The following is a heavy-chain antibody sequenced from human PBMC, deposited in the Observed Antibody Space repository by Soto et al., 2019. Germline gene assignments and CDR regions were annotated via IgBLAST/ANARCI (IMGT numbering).Heavy chain of an antibody. CDR1: GFSVSSYW. CDR2: IESDGSRR. V-gene: IGHV3-74*01. Sequence: LRLSCAASGFSVSSYWMDWVRQPPGKGLEWVSRIESDGSRRSYADSVKGRFTISRDNAKNTLYLQLNSLRAEDTAVYYCARVRGEYYYALDVWGQGTTVTVS. CDR3: ARVRGEYYYALDV. J-gene: IGHJ6*02.